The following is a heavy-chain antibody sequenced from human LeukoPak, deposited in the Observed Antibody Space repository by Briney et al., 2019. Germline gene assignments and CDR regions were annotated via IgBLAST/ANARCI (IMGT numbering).Heavy chain of an antibody. CDR2: TYYRSTWYN. CDR1: GDSVSSNSVT. V-gene: IGHV6-1*01. CDR3: ARVHCTHALCYPLPPDNWFDP. J-gene: IGHJ5*02. Sequence: SQTLSLTCAISGDSVSSNSVTWNWIRQSPSRGLEWLGRTYYRSTWYNDYAVSVRGRITVNPDTSKNQFSLKLSSVTAADTAVYYCARVHCTHALCYPLPPDNWFDPWGQGTLVTVSS. D-gene: IGHD2-8*01.